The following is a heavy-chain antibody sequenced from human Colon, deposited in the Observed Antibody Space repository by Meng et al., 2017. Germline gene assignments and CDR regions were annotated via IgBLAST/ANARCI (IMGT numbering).Heavy chain of an antibody. CDR1: GDSVTTTLSS. J-gene: IGHJ4*02. CDR3: ARGYRGSTYFAY. Sequence: HLPLQESVSRLAKPSRPLSLPCAVSGDSVTTTLSSWSWIRQSPGKGLEWIGNIYDNGYTYYSPSLRSRVTISVDRSNNQFSLNLNSVTAADTAVYFCARGYRGSTYFAYWGQGILVTVSS. D-gene: IGHD3-16*01. CDR2: IYDNGYT. V-gene: IGHV4-30-2*06.